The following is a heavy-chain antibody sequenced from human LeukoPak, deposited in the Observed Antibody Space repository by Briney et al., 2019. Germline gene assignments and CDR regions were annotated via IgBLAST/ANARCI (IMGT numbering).Heavy chain of an antibody. Sequence: PGRSLRLSCAASGFTFSSYGMHWVRQAPGKGLEWVAFIRYDGSNKYYADSVKGRFTISRDNSKNTLYLQMNSLRAEDTAVYYCAKGVGAIRGYFDYWGQGTLVTVSS. J-gene: IGHJ4*02. CDR1: GFTFSSYG. CDR2: IRYDGSNK. V-gene: IGHV3-30*02. CDR3: AKGVGAIRGYFDY. D-gene: IGHD1-26*01.